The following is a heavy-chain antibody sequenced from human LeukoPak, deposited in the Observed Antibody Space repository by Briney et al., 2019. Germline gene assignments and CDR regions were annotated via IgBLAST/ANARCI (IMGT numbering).Heavy chain of an antibody. CDR2: IYTSGST. Sequence: PSQTLSLTCTVSGGSISSGSYYWSWIRQPAGKGLEWIGRIYTSGSTNYNPSLKSRVTISVDTSKNQFSLKLSSVTAADTAVYYCASAIFVENAFDIWGQGTMVTVSS. D-gene: IGHD3-3*01. CDR3: ASAIFVENAFDI. CDR1: GGSISSGSYY. V-gene: IGHV4-61*02. J-gene: IGHJ3*02.